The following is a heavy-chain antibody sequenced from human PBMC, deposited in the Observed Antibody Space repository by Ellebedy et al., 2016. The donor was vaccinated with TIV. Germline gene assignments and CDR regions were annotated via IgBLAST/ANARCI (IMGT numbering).Heavy chain of an antibody. Sequence: PGGSLRLPCAASGFTFGNFWLAWVRQAPGKGREGVPNINQDGSDKDYVGPVKGQFTISRENANNSLYLQMDILRADDTAVYYCARGGYGDHGYWGQGTRVTVSS. V-gene: IGHV3-7*03. J-gene: IGHJ4*02. CDR1: GFTFGNFW. CDR3: ARGGYGDHGY. D-gene: IGHD4-17*01. CDR2: INQDGSDK.